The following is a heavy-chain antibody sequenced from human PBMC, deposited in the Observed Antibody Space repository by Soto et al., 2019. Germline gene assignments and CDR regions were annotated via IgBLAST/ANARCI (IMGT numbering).Heavy chain of an antibody. Sequence: GGSLRLSCAASGFTFSSYGMHWVRQAPGKGLEWVAVISYDGSDKYYADSVKGRFTISRDNSKNTLYLQMNSLRAEDTAVYYCAKDPNELGIASPNDYWGQGTLVTVSS. CDR3: AKDPNELGIASPNDY. V-gene: IGHV3-30*18. D-gene: IGHD2-21*01. CDR1: GFTFSSYG. CDR2: ISYDGSDK. J-gene: IGHJ4*02.